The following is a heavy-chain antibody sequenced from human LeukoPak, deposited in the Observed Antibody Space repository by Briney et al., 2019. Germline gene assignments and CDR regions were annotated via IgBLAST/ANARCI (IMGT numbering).Heavy chain of an antibody. CDR3: AGCSSTSCYAGSWFDP. J-gene: IGHJ5*02. CDR2: IYTSGST. D-gene: IGHD2-2*01. Sequence: SETLSLTCTVSGGSISSGSYYWSWIRQPAGKGLEWIGRIYTSGSTNYNPSLKSRVTISVDTSKNQFSLKLSSVTAADTAVYCCAGCSSTSCYAGSWFDPWGQGTLVTVSS. V-gene: IGHV4-61*02. CDR1: GGSISSGSYY.